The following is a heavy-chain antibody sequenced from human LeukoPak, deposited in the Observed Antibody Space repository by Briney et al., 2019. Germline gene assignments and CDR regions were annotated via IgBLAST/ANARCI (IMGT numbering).Heavy chain of an antibody. CDR2: INTDGSST. Sequence: PGGSLRLSCAASGFTFSSYWMHWVRHAPGKGLVWVSRINTDGSSTSYADSVKGRFTISRDNAKNTLYLQMNSLRAEDTAVYYCAKDEREIVVVPAATLKYWGQGTLVTVSS. J-gene: IGHJ4*02. CDR3: AKDEREIVVVPAATLKY. V-gene: IGHV3-74*01. CDR1: GFTFSSYW. D-gene: IGHD2-2*01.